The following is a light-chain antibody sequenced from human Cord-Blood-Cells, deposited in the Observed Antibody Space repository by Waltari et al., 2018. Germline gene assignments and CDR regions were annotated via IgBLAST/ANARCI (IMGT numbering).Light chain of an antibody. V-gene: IGKV3-20*01. J-gene: IGKJ1*01. Sequence: EIVVTQSPGTRSVSPGERATLSCRASQRVSRSYLAWYQQKPGQAPRLLIYGASSRATGIPDRFSGSGSGTDFTLTISRLEPEDFAVYYCQQYGSSPGWTFGQGTKVEIK. CDR1: QRVSRSY. CDR2: GAS. CDR3: QQYGSSPGWT.